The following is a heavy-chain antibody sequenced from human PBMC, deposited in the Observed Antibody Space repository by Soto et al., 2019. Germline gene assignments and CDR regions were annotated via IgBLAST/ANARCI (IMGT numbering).Heavy chain of an antibody. CDR3: ARDRRIQLWLGDAFDI. V-gene: IGHV3-33*01. CDR1: GFTFSSYG. J-gene: IGHJ3*02. D-gene: IGHD5-18*01. CDR2: IWYDGSNK. Sequence: GGSLRLSCAASGFTFSSYGMHWVRQAPGKGLEWVAVIWYDGSNKYYADSVKGRFTISRDNSKNTLYLQMNSLRAEDTAVYYCARDRRIQLWLGDAFDIWAQGTMVTVSS.